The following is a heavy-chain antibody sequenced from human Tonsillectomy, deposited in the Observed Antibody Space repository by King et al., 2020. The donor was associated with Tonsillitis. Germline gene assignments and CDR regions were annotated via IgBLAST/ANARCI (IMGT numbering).Heavy chain of an antibody. J-gene: IGHJ6*02. Sequence: VQLVESGGGLVKPGGSLRLSCAASGFTFSSYSMNWVRQAPGKGLEWVSSISSSSSYIYYADSVKGRFTISRDNAKNSLYLQMNSLRAEDTAVYYCARFQDYYDSSGPSGYYYYGMDVWGQGTTVTVSS. V-gene: IGHV3-21*01. CDR3: ARFQDYYDSSGPSGYYYYGMDV. CDR1: GFTFSSYS. D-gene: IGHD3-22*01. CDR2: ISSSSSYI.